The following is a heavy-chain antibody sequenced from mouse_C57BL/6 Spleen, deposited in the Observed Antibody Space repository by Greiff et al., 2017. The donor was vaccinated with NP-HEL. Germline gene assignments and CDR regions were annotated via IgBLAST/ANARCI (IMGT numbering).Heavy chain of an antibody. V-gene: IGHV5-16*01. CDR2: INYDGSST. CDR1: GFTFSDYY. CDR3: ARDRGIYYDYDGGYFDY. D-gene: IGHD2-4*01. Sequence: EVKVVESEGGLVQPGSSMKLSCTASGFTFSDYYMAWVRQVPEKGLEWVANINYDGSSTYYLDSLKSRFIISRDNAKNILYLQMSSLKSEDTATYYCARDRGIYYDYDGGYFDYWGQGTTLTVSS. J-gene: IGHJ2*01.